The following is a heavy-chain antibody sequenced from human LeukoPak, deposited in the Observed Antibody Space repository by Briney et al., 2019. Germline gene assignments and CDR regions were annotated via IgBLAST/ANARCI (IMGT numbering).Heavy chain of an antibody. J-gene: IGHJ3*01. CDR1: GGSISSSSKF. CDR2: LRPSTTT. CDR3: ARHDDYPNNSQPDGFDV. Sequence: PSETLSLTCTVSGGSISSSSKFWGWIRQPPGKGLEWIGSLRPSTTTYYNPSLRSRVAISVDTSKNQFSLTLSSVTAADSAVYFCARHDDYPNNSQPDGFDVWGQGTMVTVSS. D-gene: IGHD4-11*01. V-gene: IGHV4-39*01.